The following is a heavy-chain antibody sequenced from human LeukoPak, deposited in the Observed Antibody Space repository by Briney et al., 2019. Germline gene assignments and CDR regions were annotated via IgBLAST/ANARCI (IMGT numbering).Heavy chain of an antibody. CDR1: GFTFSSYW. J-gene: IGHJ6*03. CDR2: INSDGSST. D-gene: IGHD5-24*01. Sequence: PGGSLRLSCAASGFTFSSYWMHWVRQAPGKGLVWVSRINSDGSSTSYADSVKGRFTISRDNAKNTLYLQMNSLRAEDTAVYYCARDERDGYPPPKKSYYYYYYMDVWGKGTTVTVSS. CDR3: ARDERDGYPPPKKSYYYYYYMDV. V-gene: IGHV3-74*01.